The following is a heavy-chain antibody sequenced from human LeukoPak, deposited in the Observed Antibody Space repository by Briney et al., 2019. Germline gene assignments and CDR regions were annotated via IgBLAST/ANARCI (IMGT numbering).Heavy chain of an antibody. V-gene: IGHV3-11*04. CDR1: GFTLSSNY. D-gene: IGHD6-13*01. J-gene: IGHJ1*01. CDR2: ISSSGSPV. CDR3: ARGPASIAAAGVAEYFQH. Sequence: PGGSLRLSCAASGFTLSSNYMSWVRQAPGKGLEWVSYISSSGSPVYYADSVKGRFTISRDNAKNSVYLQMNNLRVEDTAVYYCARGPASIAAAGVAEYFQHWGQGTLVTVST.